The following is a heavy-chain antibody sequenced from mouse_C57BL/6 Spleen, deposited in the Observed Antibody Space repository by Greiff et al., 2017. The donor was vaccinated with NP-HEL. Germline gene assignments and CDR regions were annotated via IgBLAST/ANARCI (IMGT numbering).Heavy chain of an antibody. CDR3: ARGYVYDGGFDY. CDR2: INYDGSST. V-gene: IGHV5-16*01. D-gene: IGHD2-2*01. Sequence: EVQLVESEGGLVQPGSSMKLSCTASGFTFSDYYMAWVRQVPEKGLEWVANINYDGSSTYYLASLKSRFIISRDNAKNILYLQMSSLKSEDTATYYCARGYVYDGGFDYWGQGTTLTVSS. J-gene: IGHJ2*01. CDR1: GFTFSDYY.